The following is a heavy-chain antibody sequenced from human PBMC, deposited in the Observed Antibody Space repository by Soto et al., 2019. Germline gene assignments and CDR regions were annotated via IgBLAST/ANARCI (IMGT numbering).Heavy chain of an antibody. J-gene: IGHJ4*02. CDR3: ARQIYDSDTGPNFQYYFDS. V-gene: IGHV5-10-1*01. D-gene: IGHD3-22*01. Sequence: GESLKISCKGSGYSFTSYWIGWVRQMPGKGLEWMGRIDPSDSQTYYSSSFRGHVTISVTKSITTVFLQWSSLRASDTAMYYCARQIYDSDTGPNFQYYFDSWGQGTPVTVSS. CDR2: IDPSDSQT. CDR1: GYSFTSYW.